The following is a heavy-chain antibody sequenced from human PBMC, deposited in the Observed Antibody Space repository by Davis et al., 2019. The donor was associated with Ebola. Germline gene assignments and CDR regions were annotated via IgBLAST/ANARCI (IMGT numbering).Heavy chain of an antibody. V-gene: IGHV3-74*01. D-gene: IGHD5-12*01. J-gene: IGHJ6*02. CDR3: AGNSGVYYYGMDV. Sequence: GESLKISCAASGFTFSNYWMHWVRQAPGKGLVWVSRINRDESGTTYADSVKGRFTISRHNSKNTLYLQMNSLRAEDTAVYYCAGNSGVYYYGMDVWGQGTTVTVSS. CDR1: GFTFSNYW. CDR2: INRDESGT.